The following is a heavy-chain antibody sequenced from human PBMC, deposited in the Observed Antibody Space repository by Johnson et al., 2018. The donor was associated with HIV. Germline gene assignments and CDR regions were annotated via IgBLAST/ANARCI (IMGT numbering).Heavy chain of an antibody. J-gene: IGHJ3*02. D-gene: IGHD1-26*01. V-gene: IGHV3-30*04. CDR3: ARDAPDSGSYHAFDI. CDR2: ISYDGSNK. CDR1: GFTFSSYA. Sequence: VQLVESGGGVVQPGRSLRLSCAASGFTFSSYAMHWVRQAPGKGLEWVAVISYDGSNKYYADSVKGRFTISRDNSKNTLYLQMNSRRAEDTAVYFCARDAPDSGSYHAFDIWGQGTMVTVSS.